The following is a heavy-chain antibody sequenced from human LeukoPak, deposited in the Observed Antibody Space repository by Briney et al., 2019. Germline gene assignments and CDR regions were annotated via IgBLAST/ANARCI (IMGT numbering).Heavy chain of an antibody. Sequence: ASVKVSCKASGYTFTAYYIHWVRQATGQGLEWMGWMNPNIGRTGYAQKFQGRFTITRNTSISTAYMELSSLISEDTAVYYCARGPNFGGDGYSFDLDSWGQGTLVTVSS. CDR3: ARGPNFGGDGYSFDLDS. CDR2: MNPNIGRT. CDR1: GYTFTAYY. D-gene: IGHD5-24*01. V-gene: IGHV1-8*03. J-gene: IGHJ4*02.